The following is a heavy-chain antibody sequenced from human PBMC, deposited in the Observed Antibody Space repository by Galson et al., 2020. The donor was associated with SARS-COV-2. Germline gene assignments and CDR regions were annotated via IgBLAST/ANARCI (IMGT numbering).Heavy chain of an antibody. CDR2: ISWDGGST. D-gene: IGHD5-18*01. V-gene: IGHV3-43D*04. CDR1: GFTFDDYA. Sequence: GESLKISCAASGFTFDDYAMHWVRQAPGKGLEWVSLISWDGGSTYYADSVKGRFTISRDNSKNSLYLQMNSLRAEDTALYYCAKDITSSTAMVPFYGMDVWGQGTTVTVSS. CDR3: AKDITSSTAMVPFYGMDV. J-gene: IGHJ6*02.